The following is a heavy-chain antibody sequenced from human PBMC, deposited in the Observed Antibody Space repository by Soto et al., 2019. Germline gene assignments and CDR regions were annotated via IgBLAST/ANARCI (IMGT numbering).Heavy chain of an antibody. CDR1: GYTFSNYG. CDR3: ARVVPGAEAWFGP. V-gene: IGHV1-18*01. CDR2: ISLYSDGT. D-gene: IGHD2-2*01. J-gene: IGHJ5*02. Sequence: ASVKVSCKTSGYTFSNYGITWVRQAPGQPLEWLGWISLYSDGTNYAQKLQGRVSMTTDTSTTTAYMELRSLRSDDTAVYYCARVVPGAEAWFGPWGRGTLVTVSS.